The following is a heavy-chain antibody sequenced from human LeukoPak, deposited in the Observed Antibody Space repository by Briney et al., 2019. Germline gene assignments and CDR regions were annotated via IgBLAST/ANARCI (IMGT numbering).Heavy chain of an antibody. D-gene: IGHD3-10*01. J-gene: IGHJ4*02. CDR3: ASEHYYGSGSPFDY. CDR2: INPNSGGT. CDR1: GYTFTGYY. Sequence: EASVKVSCKASGYTFTGYYMHWVRQAPGQGLEWMGWINPNSGGTNYAQKFQGRVTMTRDTSISTAYMELSRLRSDDTAVYYCASEHYYGSGSPFDYWGRGTLVTVSS. V-gene: IGHV1-2*02.